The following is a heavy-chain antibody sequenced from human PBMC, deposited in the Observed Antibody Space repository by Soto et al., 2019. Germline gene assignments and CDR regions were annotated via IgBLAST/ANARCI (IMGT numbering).Heavy chain of an antibody. CDR3: TLGSWSAETFDI. CDR1: GGTFSTYT. V-gene: IGHV1-69*02. D-gene: IGHD6-13*01. CDR2: ILPMLDIR. J-gene: IGHJ3*02. Sequence: QVQLVQSGAEVKKPGSSVKVSCKASGGTFSTYTIIWVRQAPGQGLEWMGRILPMLDIRNSEQRFQGRVTTTADKSTSTASLELSSLRSEDTAVYYCTLGSWSAETFDIWGRGTMVTVSS.